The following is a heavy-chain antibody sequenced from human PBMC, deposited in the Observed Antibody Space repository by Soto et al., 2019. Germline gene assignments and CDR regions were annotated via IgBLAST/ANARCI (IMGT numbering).Heavy chain of an antibody. J-gene: IGHJ4*02. CDR2: INPGNGNT. Sequence: PVKVSCKASGYTFTNYAIHWLRQAPGQRLEWMGWINPGNGNTKYSQRFQGRVTINRDTSASTAYMELSSLSSEDTAVYYCARESLWFGELLSYFDYWGQGALVTVSS. CDR3: ARESLWFGELLSYFDY. V-gene: IGHV1-3*01. D-gene: IGHD3-10*01. CDR1: GYTFTNYA.